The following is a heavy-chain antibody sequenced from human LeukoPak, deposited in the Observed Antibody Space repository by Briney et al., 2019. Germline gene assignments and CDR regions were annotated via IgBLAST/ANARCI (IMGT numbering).Heavy chain of an antibody. V-gene: IGHV3-23*01. J-gene: IGHJ4*02. Sequence: PGGSLRLSCTASGFILTSYVLHWVRQAPGKGLEWVSVVSGSGGSTDYADFVKGRFTISRDNSKNTLCLQMNSLRAEDTAVYYCAKEKGAVAGTADYWGQGTLVTVSS. D-gene: IGHD6-19*01. CDR3: AKEKGAVAGTADY. CDR2: VSGSGGST. CDR1: GFILTSYV.